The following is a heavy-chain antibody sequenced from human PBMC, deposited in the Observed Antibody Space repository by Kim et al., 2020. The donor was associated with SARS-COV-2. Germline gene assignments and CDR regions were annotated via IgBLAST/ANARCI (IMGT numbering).Heavy chain of an antibody. J-gene: IGHJ6*02. CDR1: GGRGRRWG. CDR3: AREPIVVVPAAVTVSYYYYGMDV. V-gene: IGHV1-69*13. Sequence: SVKVSCKASGGRGRRWGFGWVQQAPGQGLEWMGGIIPIFGTANYAQKFQGRVTITADESTSTAYMELSSLRSEDTAVYYCAREPIVVVPAAVTVSYYYYGMDVWGQGTTVTVSS. D-gene: IGHD2-2*01. CDR2: IIPIFGTA.